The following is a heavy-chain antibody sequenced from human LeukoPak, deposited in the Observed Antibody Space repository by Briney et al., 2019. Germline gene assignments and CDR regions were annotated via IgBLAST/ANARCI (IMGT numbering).Heavy chain of an antibody. J-gene: IGHJ4*02. V-gene: IGHV4-59*08. Sequence: SETLSLTCTVSGDSISSYYWTWIRQPPGKGLEWIGHIYYSGSTNYNPSLKSRVSISVDTSKNQFSLKLSSVTAADTAVYYCARSHMVRGIDYWGQGTLVTVSS. CDR2: IYYSGST. CDR3: ARSHMVRGIDY. D-gene: IGHD3-10*01. CDR1: GDSISSYY.